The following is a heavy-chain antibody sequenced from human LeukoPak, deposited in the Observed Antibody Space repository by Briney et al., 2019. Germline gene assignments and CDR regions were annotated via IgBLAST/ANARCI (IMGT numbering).Heavy chain of an antibody. CDR2: ISYDGSNK. V-gene: IGHV3-30*14. CDR1: AFTFSSYA. J-gene: IGHJ4*02. Sequence: GRSLRLSCAASAFTFSSYAMHWVRQAPGKGLEWVAVISYDGSNKYYADSVKGRFTISRDNSKNTLYLQMNSLRAEDTAVYYCARNVYWGQGTLVTVSS. CDR3: ARNVY.